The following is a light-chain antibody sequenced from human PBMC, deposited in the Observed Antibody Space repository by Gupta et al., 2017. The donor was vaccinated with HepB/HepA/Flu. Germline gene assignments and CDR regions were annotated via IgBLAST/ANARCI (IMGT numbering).Light chain of an antibody. CDR1: QNILYNSNNKNY. CDR2: WAS. Sequence: DIVMTQSPDSLAVSLGERATINCKSSQNILYNSNNKNYLSWYQKKPGQPPKLLIYWASTRESGVPDRFSGSGSETDFTLTISSLQAEDVAVYYCQQYYAIPWTFGQGTKVEI. CDR3: QQYYAIPWT. J-gene: IGKJ1*01. V-gene: IGKV4-1*01.